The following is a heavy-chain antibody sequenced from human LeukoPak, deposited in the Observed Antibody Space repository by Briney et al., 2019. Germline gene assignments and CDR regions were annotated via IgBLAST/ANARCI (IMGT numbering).Heavy chain of an antibody. CDR2: IYYSGST. CDR3: ARGRITMITYFDS. D-gene: IGHD3-22*01. V-gene: IGHV4-30-4*01. J-gene: IGHJ4*02. Sequence: PSETLSLTCTVSGGSISSGDYYWSWIRQPPGKGREWIGYIYYSGSTYYNPSLKSRVNISVDTSKNQFSLKLSSVTAADTAVYYCARGRITMITYFDSWGQGTLVTVSS. CDR1: GGSISSGDYY.